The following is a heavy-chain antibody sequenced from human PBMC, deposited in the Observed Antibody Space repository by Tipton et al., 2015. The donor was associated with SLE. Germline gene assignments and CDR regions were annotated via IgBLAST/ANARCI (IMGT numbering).Heavy chain of an antibody. V-gene: IGHV4-61*01. CDR3: ASLYSSRWSTGHYYYGVDL. Sequence: TLSLTCTVSGGSSTTGSINTYYWSWIRQSPGKGLEWIGYIFYSGNTNYNPSLKSRVTISIDTSKNQFSLKLRSVTAADTAVYYCASLYSSRWSTGHYYYGVDLWGQGTTVTVSS. J-gene: IGHJ6*02. CDR1: GGSSTTGSINTYY. D-gene: IGHD6-13*01. CDR2: IFYSGNT.